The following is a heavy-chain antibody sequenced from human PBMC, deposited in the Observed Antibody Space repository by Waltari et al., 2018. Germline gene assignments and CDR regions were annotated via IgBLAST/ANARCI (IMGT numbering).Heavy chain of an antibody. CDR1: GYSISRGYY. J-gene: IGHJ5*02. Sequence: QVQLQESGPGLVKPSETLSLTCTVSGYSISRGYYWAWIRQPPGKGLEWIGSIYHSGSTYYNPSLKSRVTISVDTSKNQFSLKLSSVTAADTAVYYCARGRYYDSSGYYWVDPWGQGTLVTVSS. V-gene: IGHV4-38-2*02. CDR3: ARGRYYDSSGYYWVDP. D-gene: IGHD3-22*01. CDR2: IYHSGST.